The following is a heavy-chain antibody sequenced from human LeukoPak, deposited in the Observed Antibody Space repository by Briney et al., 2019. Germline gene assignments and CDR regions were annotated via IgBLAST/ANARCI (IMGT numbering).Heavy chain of an antibody. CDR1: GGSISSYF. D-gene: IGHD7-27*01. V-gene: IGHV4-59*08. J-gene: IGHJ4*02. Sequence: SETLSLTCTVSGGSISSYFWSWIRKPPGKGLEWIGYIYYSGSTKYNPSLQSRATISVDTSKNQFSLKLSSVTAADTAVYYCARHENTGDAHIYGFDYWGQGTLVTVSS. CDR3: ARHENTGDAHIYGFDY. CDR2: IYYSGST.